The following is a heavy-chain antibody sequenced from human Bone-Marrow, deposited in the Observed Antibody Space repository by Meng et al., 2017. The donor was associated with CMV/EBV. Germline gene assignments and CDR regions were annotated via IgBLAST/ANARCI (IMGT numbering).Heavy chain of an antibody. CDR1: GFTFSSYA. CDR3: ARAHSSSSPYYYYYYGMDV. CDR2: ISYDGSNK. D-gene: IGHD6-6*01. J-gene: IGHJ6*02. V-gene: IGHV3-30*04. Sequence: GESLKISCAASGFTFSSYAMHWVRQAPGKGLEWVAVISYDGSNKYYADSVKGRFTISRDNSKNTLYLQMNSLRAEDTAVYYCARAHSSSSPYYYYYYGMDVWAQGTTVTVSS.